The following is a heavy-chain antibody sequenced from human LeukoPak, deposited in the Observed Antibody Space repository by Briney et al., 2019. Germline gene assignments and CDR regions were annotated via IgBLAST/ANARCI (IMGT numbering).Heavy chain of an antibody. Sequence: GESLKISCKGSGYKFTSNWIGWVRQMPGKGLEWMGIIHPSDSDTRYSPSFQGQVTISADKSISTAYLQWSSLKASDTAMYYCARPSYSSSWLPFDYWGQGTLVAVSS. V-gene: IGHV5-51*01. CDR1: GYKFTSNW. J-gene: IGHJ4*02. D-gene: IGHD6-13*01. CDR2: IHPSDSDT. CDR3: ARPSYSSSWLPFDY.